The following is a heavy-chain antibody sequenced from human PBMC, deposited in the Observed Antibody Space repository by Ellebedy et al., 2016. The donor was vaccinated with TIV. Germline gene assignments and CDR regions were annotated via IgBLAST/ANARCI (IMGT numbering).Heavy chain of an antibody. J-gene: IGHJ4*02. D-gene: IGHD4-17*01. CDR3: TRPIPTTATTDDY. V-gene: IGHV3-23*01. CDR2: ISASGGST. CDR1: GFTFSSYA. Sequence: GESLKISCAASGFTFSSYAMSWVRQAPGRGLEWVSSISASGGSTYYADSVKGRFTISRDNSKNTLLLQMNSLKTDDTAVYYCTRPIPTTATTDDYWGQGTLVIVSS.